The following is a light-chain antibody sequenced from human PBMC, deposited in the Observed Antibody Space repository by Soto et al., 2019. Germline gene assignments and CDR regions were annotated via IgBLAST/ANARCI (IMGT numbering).Light chain of an antibody. CDR2: AAS. J-gene: IGKJ4*01. CDR1: QGISSY. V-gene: IGKV1-9*01. CDR3: QQLNSYPLT. Sequence: DIQLTQSPSFLSASVGDRVTITCRASQGISSYLAWYQQKPGKDPKLLIYAASTLQSGVPSRVSGSGSGTEFTLTVSSLQPEDFATYYCQQLNSYPLTFGGGTKVEIK.